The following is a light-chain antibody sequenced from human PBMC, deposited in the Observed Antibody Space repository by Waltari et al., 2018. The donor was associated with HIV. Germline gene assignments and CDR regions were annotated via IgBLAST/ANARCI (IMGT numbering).Light chain of an antibody. J-gene: IGLJ3*02. V-gene: IGLV1-51*01. Sequence: QSVLTQPPSVSAAPGQKVTISCSGNRSNIGNNFVSLYQQFPGTAPKLLIYDTEKRPSGIPERCSGSKSGTSATLGITGLQTGDEAVYYCGTWDSSLSAGVFGGGTKVTVL. CDR2: DTE. CDR3: GTWDSSLSAGV. CDR1: RSNIGNNF.